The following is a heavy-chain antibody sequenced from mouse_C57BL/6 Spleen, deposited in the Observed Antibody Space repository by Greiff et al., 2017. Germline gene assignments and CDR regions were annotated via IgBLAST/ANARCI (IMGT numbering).Heavy chain of an antibody. V-gene: IGHV5-15*01. D-gene: IGHD3-3*01. CDR1: GFTFSDYG. J-gene: IGHJ4*01. Sequence: EVQGVESGGGLVQPGGSLKLSCAASGFTFSDYGMAWVRQAPRKGPEWVAFTSNLAYSIYYADTVTGRFTISRENAKNTLYLEMSSLRSEDTAMYYCARHEGRGGYAMDYWGQGTSVTVSS. CDR3: ARHEGRGGYAMDY. CDR2: TSNLAYSI.